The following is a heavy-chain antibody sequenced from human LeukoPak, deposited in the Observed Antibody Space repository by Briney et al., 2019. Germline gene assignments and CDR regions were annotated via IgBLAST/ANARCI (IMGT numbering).Heavy chain of an antibody. CDR2: ISAYNGNT. CDR1: GYTFTSHG. Sequence: ASVKVSCKASGYTFTSHGISRVRQAPGQGLEWMGWISAYNGNTNYAQKLQGRVTMTTDTSTSTAYMELRSLRSDDTAVYYCARSGGYYDILTGYYYFDYWGQGTLVTVSS. CDR3: ARSGGYYDILTGYYYFDY. J-gene: IGHJ4*02. D-gene: IGHD3-9*01. V-gene: IGHV1-18*01.